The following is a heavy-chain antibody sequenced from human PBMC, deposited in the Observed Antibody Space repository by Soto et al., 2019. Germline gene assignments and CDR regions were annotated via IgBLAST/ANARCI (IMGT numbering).Heavy chain of an antibody. D-gene: IGHD3-16*01. J-gene: IGHJ6*02. CDR2: IYYSGST. CDR3: ASQSYDYVWGSYNYGMDV. V-gene: IGHV4-59*08. Sequence: SETLSLTCTVSGGSISSYYWSWIRQPPGKGLEWIGYIYYSGSTNYNPSLKSRVTISVDTSKNQFSLKLSSVTAADTAVYYCASQSYDYVWGSYNYGMDVWGQGTTVTVSS. CDR1: GGSISSYY.